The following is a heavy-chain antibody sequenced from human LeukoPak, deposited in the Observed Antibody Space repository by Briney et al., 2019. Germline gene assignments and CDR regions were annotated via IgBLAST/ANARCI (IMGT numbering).Heavy chain of an antibody. D-gene: IGHD3-22*01. Sequence: SETLSLTCTVSGDSISSYYWSWIRQPPGKEPEWIGYIYYSGSTNYNPSLKSRVTISVDTSKNQFSLKLSSVTAADTAVYYCARQDYYDSSGYPDYWGQGTLVTVSS. CDR3: ARQDYYDSSGYPDY. V-gene: IGHV4-59*08. J-gene: IGHJ4*02. CDR1: GDSISSYY. CDR2: IYYSGST.